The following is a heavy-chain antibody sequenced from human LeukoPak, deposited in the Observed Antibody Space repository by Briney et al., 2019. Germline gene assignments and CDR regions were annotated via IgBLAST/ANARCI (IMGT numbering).Heavy chain of an antibody. D-gene: IGHD5-24*01. J-gene: IGHJ4*02. CDR1: GFTFSSYA. V-gene: IGHV3-23*01. Sequence: GGSLRLSCAASGFTFSSYAMSWVRQAPGKGLEWVSAISGSGGSTYYADSVKGRFTISRDNSKNTLYLQMNSLRAEDTAVYYCARLYLPATRFDYWGQGTLVTVSS. CDR3: ARLYLPATRFDY. CDR2: ISGSGGST.